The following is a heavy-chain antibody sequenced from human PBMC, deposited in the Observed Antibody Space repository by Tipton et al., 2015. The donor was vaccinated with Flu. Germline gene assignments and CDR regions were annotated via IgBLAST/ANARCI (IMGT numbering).Heavy chain of an antibody. Sequence: PGLVKPSETLSLTCAVSGYSISSGYYWGWLRQSPGKGLEWIGSFLHSEGTHYSPSLKNRVTISEDTPRNQFSPILNSVTAADTATYYCARRDYSNYVSEPKSWFYPWGPGTLVTVAS. CDR3: ARRDYSNYVSEPKSWFYP. CDR1: GYSISSGYY. CDR2: FLHSEGT. J-gene: IGHJ5*02. V-gene: IGHV4-38-2*01. D-gene: IGHD4-11*01.